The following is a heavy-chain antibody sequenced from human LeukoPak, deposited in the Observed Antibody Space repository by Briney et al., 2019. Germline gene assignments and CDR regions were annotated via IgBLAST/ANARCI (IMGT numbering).Heavy chain of an antibody. V-gene: IGHV5-51*01. CDR1: GYMFTRYW. Sequence: GESLRISCQSSGYMFTRYWIGWVRQMPGRGLEWMGIIYPDDSDIRYSPSFQGQVTISVDKPISTTYLQWSSLKSSDTAMYYCARPGPHWYFEFWGQGTTVTVSS. D-gene: IGHD6-13*01. CDR2: IYPDDSDI. CDR3: ARPGPHWYFEF. J-gene: IGHJ6*02.